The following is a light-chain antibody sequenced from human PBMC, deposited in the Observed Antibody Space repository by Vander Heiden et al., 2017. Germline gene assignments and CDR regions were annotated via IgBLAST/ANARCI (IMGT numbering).Light chain of an antibody. J-gene: IGKJ4*01. CDR2: DAS. CDR3: QQYNSFSPT. Sequence: DIQMTQSPSRLSASVGDRVIITCRASQSMSSWLAWYQQKPGKAPKLLIYDASSLESEVPSRFSGSGSGTEFTLTISSLQPDEFATYYCQQYNSFSPTFGGGTRVELK. CDR1: QSMSSW. V-gene: IGKV1-5*01.